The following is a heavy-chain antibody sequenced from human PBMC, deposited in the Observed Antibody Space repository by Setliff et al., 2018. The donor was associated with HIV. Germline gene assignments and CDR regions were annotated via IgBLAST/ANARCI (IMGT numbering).Heavy chain of an antibody. V-gene: IGHV3-30*02. CDR2: IRYDGSYR. J-gene: IGHJ4*02. CDR3: ARDQSSSWTNGLDY. D-gene: IGHD6-13*01. Sequence: PGGSLRLSCAVSGFTFISYGMYWVRQAPGKGLEWVAFIRYDGSYRYYVDSVKGRFTISRDNSKNTMYLQMGSLRAEDTALYYCARDQSSSWTNGLDYWGQGTPVTVSS. CDR1: GFTFISYG.